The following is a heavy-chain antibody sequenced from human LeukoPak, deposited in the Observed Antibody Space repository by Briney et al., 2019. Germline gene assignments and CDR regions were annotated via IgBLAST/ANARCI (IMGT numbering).Heavy chain of an antibody. CDR3: AKSTGWYRSSWYLTD. CDR1: GGSMSSYY. CDR2: IGGSGSNI. Sequence: ETLSLTCTVSGGSMSSYYWSWIRQPPGKGLEWVSGIGGSGSNINYADFVEGRFTISRDNSKNTLYLQMNSLRVEDTAVYYCAKSTGWYRSSWYLTDWGQGTLVTVSS. J-gene: IGHJ4*02. V-gene: IGHV3-23*05. D-gene: IGHD6-13*01.